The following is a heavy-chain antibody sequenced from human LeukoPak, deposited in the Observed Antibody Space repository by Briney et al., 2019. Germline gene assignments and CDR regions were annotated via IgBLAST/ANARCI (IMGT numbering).Heavy chain of an antibody. Sequence: PSETLSLTCNVSGGSISSYYWSWTRQPPGKGLEWIGYIYSSGGTNYNPSLKSRVTISVDTSKNQFSLKLTSVTAADTAVYYCARTYCSGGSCHFDYWGQGTLVTVSS. J-gene: IGHJ4*02. CDR1: GGSISSYY. CDR2: IYSSGGT. CDR3: ARTYCSGGSCHFDY. V-gene: IGHV4-59*08. D-gene: IGHD2-15*01.